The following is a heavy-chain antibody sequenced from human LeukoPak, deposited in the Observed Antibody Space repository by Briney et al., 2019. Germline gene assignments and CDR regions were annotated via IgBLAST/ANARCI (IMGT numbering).Heavy chain of an antibody. CDR2: INSDGSSP. D-gene: IGHD6-19*01. V-gene: IGHV3-74*01. CDR3: ARWGSSGWYPMDV. J-gene: IGHJ6*02. Sequence: GGSLRLSCAASGFTFSTYWMHWVRQAPGKGLVWVSCINSDGSSPSYADSVTGRFTISRDNAKNTVFLQMNSLRAEDTAVYYCARWGSSGWYPMDVWGQGTTVTVSS. CDR1: GFTFSTYW.